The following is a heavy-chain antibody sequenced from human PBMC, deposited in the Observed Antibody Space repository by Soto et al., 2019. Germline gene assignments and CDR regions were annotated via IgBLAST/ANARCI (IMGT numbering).Heavy chain of an antibody. CDR2: VGTGGTA. D-gene: IGHD6-13*01. CDR3: ARQDYSTTWYLKY. J-gene: IGHJ4*02. V-gene: IGHV3-23*01. Sequence: PGGSLRLSCAASGFTFSSYAMSWVRQAPGKGLEWVSAVGTGGTAYYADSVKGRFTISRDNSKNTLYLQMNSLRAEDTAVYYCARQDYSTTWYLKYWGQGTLVTVSS. CDR1: GFTFSSYA.